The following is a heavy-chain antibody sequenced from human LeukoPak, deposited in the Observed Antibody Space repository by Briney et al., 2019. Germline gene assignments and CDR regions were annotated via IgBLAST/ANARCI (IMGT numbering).Heavy chain of an antibody. CDR3: ARRGVGSSSWYGSWFDP. V-gene: IGHV4-59*08. Sequence: HSETLSLTCTVSGGSISSYYWSWIRQPPGKGLEWIGYIYYSGSTNYNPSLKSRVTISVDTSKNQFSLKLSPVTAADTAVYYCARRGVGSSSWYGSWFDPWGQGTLVTVSS. J-gene: IGHJ5*02. CDR2: IYYSGST. CDR1: GGSISSYY. D-gene: IGHD6-13*01.